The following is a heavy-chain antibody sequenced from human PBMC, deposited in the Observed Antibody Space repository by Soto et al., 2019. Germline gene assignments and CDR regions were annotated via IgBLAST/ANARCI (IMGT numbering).Heavy chain of an antibody. CDR1: GGSISSGDYY. Sequence: QVQLQESGPGLVKPSQTLSLTCTVSGGSISSGDYYWSWIRQPPGKGLEWIGYIYYNPSLKSRVTXSXDXXKNQFSLKLSSVTAADTAVYYCARAMVVTQNWFDPWGQGTLVTVSS. D-gene: IGHD2-21*02. J-gene: IGHJ5*02. V-gene: IGHV4-30-4*01. CDR3: ARAMVVTQNWFDP. CDR2: IYY.